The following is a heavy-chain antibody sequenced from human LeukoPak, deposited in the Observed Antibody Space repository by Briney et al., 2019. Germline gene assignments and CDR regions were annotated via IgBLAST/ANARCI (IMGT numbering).Heavy chain of an antibody. D-gene: IGHD6-19*01. V-gene: IGHV5-51*01. CDR3: ARRITYSSGWYPAFDI. J-gene: IGHJ3*02. CDR2: IYPDDSDT. CDR1: GYKFVSQW. Sequence: GESLKISCQASGYKFVSQWIGWVRQRPGKGLEWMGIIYPDDSDTRYSPSFQGQVTISADKSINTAYLQWSSLKASDTAMYYCARRITYSSGWYPAFDIWGQGTMVTVSS.